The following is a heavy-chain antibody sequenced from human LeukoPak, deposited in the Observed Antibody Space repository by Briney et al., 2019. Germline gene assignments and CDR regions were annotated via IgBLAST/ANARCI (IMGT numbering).Heavy chain of an antibody. CDR3: ARAGLRFLEWLLPPPEMNYYYMDV. CDR2: MIPIFGTA. D-gene: IGHD3-3*01. CDR1: GGTFSSYA. V-gene: IGHV1-69*13. J-gene: IGHJ6*03. Sequence: GASVKVSCKASGGTFSSYAISWVRQAPGQGLEWMGGMIPIFGTANYAQKFQGRVTITADESTSTAYMELSSLRSEDTAVYYCARAGLRFLEWLLPPPEMNYYYMDVWGKGTTVTVSS.